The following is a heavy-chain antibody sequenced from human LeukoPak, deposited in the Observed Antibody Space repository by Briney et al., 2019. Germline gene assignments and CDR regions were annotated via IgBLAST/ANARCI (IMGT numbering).Heavy chain of an antibody. J-gene: IGHJ3*02. CDR2: IYISGNT. V-gene: IGHV4-4*07. Sequence: SETLSLTCTVSGGSISSYYWSWIRQPAGKGLEWIGRIYISGNTNYNPSLKSRVTMSVDTSKNQFSLKLSSVTAADTAVYYCARSRFLEWLPDAFDIWGQGTMVTVSS. CDR1: GGSISSYY. D-gene: IGHD3-3*01. CDR3: ARSRFLEWLPDAFDI.